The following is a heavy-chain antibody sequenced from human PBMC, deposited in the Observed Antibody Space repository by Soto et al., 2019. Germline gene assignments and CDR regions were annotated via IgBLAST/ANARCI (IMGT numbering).Heavy chain of an antibody. CDR1: GGSISSSSYY. Sequence: SETLSLTCTVSGGSISSSSYYWGWIRQPPGKGLEWIGSIYYSGSTYYNPSLKSRVTISVDTSKNQFSLKLSSVTAADTAVYYCARSIGGDFYDFWSDWYFDRWGRGTLVTVSS. D-gene: IGHD3-3*01. V-gene: IGHV4-39*01. J-gene: IGHJ2*01. CDR2: IYYSGST. CDR3: ARSIGGDFYDFWSDWYFDR.